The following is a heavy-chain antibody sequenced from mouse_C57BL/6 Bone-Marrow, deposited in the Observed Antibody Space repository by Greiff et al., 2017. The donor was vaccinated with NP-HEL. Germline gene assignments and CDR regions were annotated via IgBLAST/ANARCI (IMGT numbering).Heavy chain of an antibody. V-gene: IGHV1-42*01. J-gene: IGHJ2*01. D-gene: IGHD2-2*01. Sequence: EVQLQQSGPELVKPGASVKISCKASGYSFTGYYMNWVKQSPEKSLEWIGEINPSTGGTTYNQKFKAKATLTVDKSSSTAYMQLKSLTSEDSAVYYCARGGLLWLRLYYFDYWGQGTTLTVSS. CDR2: INPSTGGT. CDR3: ARGGLLWLRLYYFDY. CDR1: GYSFTGYY.